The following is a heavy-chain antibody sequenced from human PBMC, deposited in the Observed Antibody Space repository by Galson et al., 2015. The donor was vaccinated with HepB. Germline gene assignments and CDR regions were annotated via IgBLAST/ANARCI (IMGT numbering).Heavy chain of an antibody. Sequence: SLRLSCAASGFTFTSYAMHWVRQAPGKGLEWVSSICGSGASTYYADSVRGRFTISRDNSKNTTYLQMNSLRAEDTAVYYCARFDEGGGGRSWCDPWGQGPLVTVSS. CDR3: ARFDEGGGGRSWCDP. CDR1: GFTFTSYA. V-gene: IGHV3-23*01. CDR2: ICGSGAST. D-gene: IGHD3-16*01. J-gene: IGHJ5*02.